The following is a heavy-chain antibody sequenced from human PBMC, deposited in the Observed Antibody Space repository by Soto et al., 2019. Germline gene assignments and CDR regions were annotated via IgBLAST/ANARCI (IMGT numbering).Heavy chain of an antibody. CDR1: GGSISSGGYY. V-gene: IGHV4-31*03. CDR3: GVSSNGIHYYGMDV. CDR2: IYYSGST. J-gene: IGHJ6*02. Sequence: SETLSLTCTVSGGSISSGGYYWSWIRQHPGKGLEWIGYIYYSGSTYYNPSLKSRVTISVDTSKNQFSLKLSSVTAADTAVYYCGVSSNGIHYYGMDVWGQGTTVTVSS. D-gene: IGHD5-18*01.